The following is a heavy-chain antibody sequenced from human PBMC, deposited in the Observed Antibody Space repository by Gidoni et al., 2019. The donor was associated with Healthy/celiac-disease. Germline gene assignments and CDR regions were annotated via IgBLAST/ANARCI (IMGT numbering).Heavy chain of an antibody. V-gene: IGHV1-18*01. CDR1: GYTFTSYG. Sequence: QVQLVQSGAEVKKPGASVKVSCKASGYTFTSYGISWVRQAPGQGLEWMGWISAYNGNTNYAQKLQGRVTMTTDTSTSTAYMEMRSLRSDDTAVYYCARDRSGRYDSSGYYERLDYWGQGTLVTVSS. CDR3: ARDRSGRYDSSGYYERLDY. CDR2: ISAYNGNT. J-gene: IGHJ4*02. D-gene: IGHD3-22*01.